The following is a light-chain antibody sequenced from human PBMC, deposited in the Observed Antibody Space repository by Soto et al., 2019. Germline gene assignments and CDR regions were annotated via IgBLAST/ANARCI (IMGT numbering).Light chain of an antibody. V-gene: IGKV3-11*01. CDR3: QQRSNWPPPIT. Sequence: EIVLTQSPATLSLSPGERATLSCRASQSVSSYLACYQQKPGQAPRLLIYDASNRTTGIPARFSGSGSGTDFTLTNSRLETEDFAAYYCQQRSNWPPPITFGQGTRLAIK. CDR2: DAS. CDR1: QSVSSY. J-gene: IGKJ5*01.